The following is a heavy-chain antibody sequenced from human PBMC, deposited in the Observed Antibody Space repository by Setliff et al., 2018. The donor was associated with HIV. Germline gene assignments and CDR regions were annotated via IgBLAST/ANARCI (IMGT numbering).Heavy chain of an antibody. D-gene: IGHD5-12*01. Sequence: LSLTCSVSGGSINRGTYYWTWIRQSAGKGLEWIGHIYITGDTDYNPSLKSRVTISVDTSKNQFSLTLTSVTATDTAVYYCARHRKDDYDYVDIYYYNYMDVWGKGTTVTVSS. V-gene: IGHV4-61*09. CDR2: IYITGDT. CDR3: ARHRKDDYDYVDIYYYNYMDV. CDR1: GGSINRGTYY. J-gene: IGHJ6*03.